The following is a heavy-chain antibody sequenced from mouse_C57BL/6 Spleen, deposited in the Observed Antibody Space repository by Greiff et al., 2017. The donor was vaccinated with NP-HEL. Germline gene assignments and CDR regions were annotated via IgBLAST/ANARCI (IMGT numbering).Heavy chain of an antibody. V-gene: IGHV5-6*01. J-gene: IGHJ3*01. CDR3: ARDDSPFAY. D-gene: IGHD2-3*01. CDR1: GFTFSSYG. CDR2: ISSGGSYT. Sequence: EVKVVESGGDLVKPGGSLKLSCAASGFTFSSYGMSWVRQTPDKRLEWVATISSGGSYTYYPDSVKGRFTISRDNAKNTLYLQMSSLKSEDTAMYYCARDDSPFAYWGQGTLVTVSA.